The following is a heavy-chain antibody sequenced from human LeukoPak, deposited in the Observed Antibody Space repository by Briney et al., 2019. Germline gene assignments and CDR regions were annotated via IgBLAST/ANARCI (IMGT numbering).Heavy chain of an antibody. J-gene: IGHJ3*02. D-gene: IGHD3-9*01. CDR2: IKSEGSST. CDR1: GFPFSSHW. V-gene: IGHV3-74*01. Sequence: PGGSLRLSCAASGFPFSSHWMHWVRHAPGKGLVGVSRIKSEGSSTSFADSVKGRFTSSRDNAKNTLYLQMNRLRAEDTAVYYCARYFPALAAFDIWGQGTMVTVS. CDR3: ARYFPALAAFDI.